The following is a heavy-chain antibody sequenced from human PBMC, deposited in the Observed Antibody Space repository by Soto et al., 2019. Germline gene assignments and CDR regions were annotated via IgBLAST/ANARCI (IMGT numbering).Heavy chain of an antibody. V-gene: IGHV3-21*01. D-gene: IGHD4-4*01. J-gene: IGHJ4*02. CDR3: ATMTTVTSDY. Sequence: EVQLVESGGGLVKPGGSLRLSCAASGFTFSSYSMNWVRQAPGKGLEWVSSISSSSSYIYYADSVKGRITIPRDNANNSLYLQMNSLRAEDTAVYYCATMTTVTSDYWGQGTLVTVSS. CDR1: GFTFSSYS. CDR2: ISSSSSYI.